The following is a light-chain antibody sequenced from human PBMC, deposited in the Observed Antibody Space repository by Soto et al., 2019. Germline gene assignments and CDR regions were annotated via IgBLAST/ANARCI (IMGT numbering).Light chain of an antibody. CDR3: SSYTTKAIQV. CDR1: TSDIGAYNY. CDR2: QVT. Sequence: QSALTQPASVSGSPGQSITISCTGTTSDIGAYNYVAWYQHYPGKVPRLMIYQVTNRPSGVSSRCSGCKSGTTASQTISSLQPEYEAVYYCSSYTTKAIQVFGGGTKLTVL. J-gene: IGLJ3*02. V-gene: IGLV2-14*01.